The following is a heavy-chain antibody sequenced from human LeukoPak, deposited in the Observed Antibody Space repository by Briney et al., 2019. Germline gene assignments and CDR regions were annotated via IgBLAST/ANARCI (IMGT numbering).Heavy chain of an antibody. D-gene: IGHD2-21*02. Sequence: SETLSLTCTVSGGSISSSSYYWGWIRQPPGKGLEWIGSIYYSGSTYYNPSLKSRVTISVDTSKNQFSLKLSSVTAADTAVYYCAIVLFGGGDFIFAFDIWGQGTIVTVSS. J-gene: IGHJ3*02. V-gene: IGHV4-39*07. CDR3: AIVLFGGGDFIFAFDI. CDR1: GGSISSSSYY. CDR2: IYYSGST.